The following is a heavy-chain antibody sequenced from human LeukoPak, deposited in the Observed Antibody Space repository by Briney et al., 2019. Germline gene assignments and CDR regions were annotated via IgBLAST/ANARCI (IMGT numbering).Heavy chain of an antibody. Sequence: AETLFLTCTVSGGSISGYSWSWIRQSAGKGLEWIGRIYTSGNTDYNPSFKSRVTLSIDTSKKQFSLKLASLTAADTAVYYCARDNPAGPWGQGTLVTVSS. D-gene: IGHD1-14*01. J-gene: IGHJ5*02. CDR3: ARDNPAGP. CDR1: GGSISGYS. V-gene: IGHV4-4*07. CDR2: IYTSGNT.